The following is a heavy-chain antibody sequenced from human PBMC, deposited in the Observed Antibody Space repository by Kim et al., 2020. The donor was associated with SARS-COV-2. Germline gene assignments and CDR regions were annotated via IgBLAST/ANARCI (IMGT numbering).Heavy chain of an antibody. D-gene: IGHD3-10*01. CDR3: AKESGSGWYYAWTYYYYGMDV. J-gene: IGHJ6*02. Sequence: GGSLRLSCAASGFTFSSYGMHWVRQAPGKGLEWVAVISYDGSNKYYADSVKGRFTISRDNSKNTLYLQMNSLRAEDTAVYYCAKESGSGWYYAWTYYYYGMDVWGQGSTVTASS. CDR1: GFTFSSYG. CDR2: ISYDGSNK. V-gene: IGHV3-30*18.